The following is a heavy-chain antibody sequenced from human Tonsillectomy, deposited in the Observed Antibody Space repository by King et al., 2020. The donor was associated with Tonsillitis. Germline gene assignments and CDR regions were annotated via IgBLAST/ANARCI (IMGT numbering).Heavy chain of an antibody. V-gene: IGHV1-69*01. CDR3: ATLGGYCSGGSCHNLDY. J-gene: IGHJ4*02. D-gene: IGHD2-15*01. Sequence: VQLVESGAEVKKPGSSVKVSCKASGDTFSSYAISWVRQAPGQGLEWMGGIIPMFSTVNYAQKFQGSVTITADESTSTAYMELSSLRSEDTAMYYCATLGGYCSGGSCHNLDYWGQGTLVTVSS. CDR1: GDTFSSYA. CDR2: IIPMFSTV.